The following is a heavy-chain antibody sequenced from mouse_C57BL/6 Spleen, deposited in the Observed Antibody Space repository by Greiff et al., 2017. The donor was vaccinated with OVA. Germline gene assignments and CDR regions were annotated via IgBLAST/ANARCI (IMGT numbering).Heavy chain of an antibody. CDR2: IWRGGST. CDR3: AKRRYYGSSYYAMDY. Sequence: QVHVKQSGPGLVQPSQSLSITCTVSGFSLTSYGVHWVRQSPGKGLEWLGVIWRGGSTDYNAAFMSRLSITKDNSKSQVFFKMNSLQADDTAIYYCAKRRYYGSSYYAMDYWGQGTSVTVSS. J-gene: IGHJ4*01. CDR1: GFSLTSYG. D-gene: IGHD1-1*01. V-gene: IGHV2-5*01.